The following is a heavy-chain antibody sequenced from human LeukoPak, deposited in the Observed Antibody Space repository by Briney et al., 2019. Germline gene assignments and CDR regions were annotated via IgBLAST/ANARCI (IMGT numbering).Heavy chain of an antibody. CDR1: GYTFTSYG. V-gene: IGHV1-46*01. J-gene: IGHJ4*02. D-gene: IGHD4-11*01. Sequence: ASVKVSCKASGYTFTSYGISWVRQAPGQGLEWMGMINPSGGSTSYAQKFQGRVTMTRDTSTSTVYMELSSLRSEDTAVYYCARDHSDYSYAYYYFDYWGQGTLVTVSS. CDR2: INPSGGST. CDR3: ARDHSDYSYAYYYFDY.